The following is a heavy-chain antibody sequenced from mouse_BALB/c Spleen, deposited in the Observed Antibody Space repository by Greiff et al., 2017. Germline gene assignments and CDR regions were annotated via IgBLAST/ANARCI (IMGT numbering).Heavy chain of an antibody. CDR2: SRNKANDSTT. D-gene: IGHD4-1*01. V-gene: IGHV7-1*02. CDR1: GFTFSDFY. Sequence: EVMLVESGGGLVQPGGSLRLSCATSGFTFSDFYMEWVRQPPGKRLGWIAASRNKANDSTTDYSASVKGRFIVARDTSQSILYLQMNALRAEDTAIYYCTRDNWYYYAMDDWGQGTSVTVSS. J-gene: IGHJ4*01. CDR3: TRDNWYYYAMDD.